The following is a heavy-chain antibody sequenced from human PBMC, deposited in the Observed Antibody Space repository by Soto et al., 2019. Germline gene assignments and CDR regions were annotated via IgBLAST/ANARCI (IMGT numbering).Heavy chain of an antibody. CDR3: AREIQLWGNDAFDI. CDR1: GFTFSSYA. CDR2: ISYDGSNK. D-gene: IGHD5-18*01. Sequence: PGGSLRLSCAASGFTFSSYAMHWVRQAPGKGLEWVAVISYDGSNKYYADSVKGRFTISRDNSKNTLYLQMNSLRAEDTAVYYCAREIQLWGNDAFDIWGQGTMVTVSS. V-gene: IGHV3-30-3*01. J-gene: IGHJ3*02.